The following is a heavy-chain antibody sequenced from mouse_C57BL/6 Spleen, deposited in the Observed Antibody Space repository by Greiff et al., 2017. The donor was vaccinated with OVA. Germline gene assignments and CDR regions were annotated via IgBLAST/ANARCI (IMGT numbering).Heavy chain of an antibody. D-gene: IGHD1-1*01. CDR3: ARYYGSSPLGY. Sequence: QVQLQQPGAELVMPGASVKLSCKASGYTFTSYWMHWVKQRPGQGLEWIGEIDPSDSYTNYNQKFKGKSTLTVDKSSSTAYRQLSSLTSEDSAVYYCARYYGSSPLGYWGQGTTLTVSS. CDR1: GYTFTSYW. CDR2: IDPSDSYT. J-gene: IGHJ2*01. V-gene: IGHV1-69*01.